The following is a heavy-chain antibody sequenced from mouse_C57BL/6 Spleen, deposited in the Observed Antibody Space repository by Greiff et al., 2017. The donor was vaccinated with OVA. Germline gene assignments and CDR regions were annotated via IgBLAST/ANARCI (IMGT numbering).Heavy chain of an antibody. CDR2: IDPSDSYT. D-gene: IGHD4-1*01. Sequence: VQLQQPGAELVRPGTSVKLSCKASGYTFTSYWMHWVKQRPGQGLEWIGVIDPSDSYTNYNQKFKGKATLTVDTSSSTAYMQLSSLTSEDSAVYYCARLGLGRAMDYWGQGTSVTVSS. J-gene: IGHJ4*01. CDR3: ARLGLGRAMDY. V-gene: IGHV1-59*01. CDR1: GYTFTSYW.